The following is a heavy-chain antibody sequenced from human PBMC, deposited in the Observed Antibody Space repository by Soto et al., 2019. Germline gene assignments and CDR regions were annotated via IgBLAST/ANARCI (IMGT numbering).Heavy chain of an antibody. CDR3: ATVEGADKNDY. Sequence: ASVKVSCKASGYTFTSYGISWVRQAPGQGLEWMGWISAYNGNTNYAQKLQGRVTMTTDTSTSTASMELRSLRSDDTAVYYCATVEGADKNDYWGQGTLVTVSS. CDR2: ISAYNGNT. D-gene: IGHD1-26*01. J-gene: IGHJ4*02. CDR1: GYTFTSYG. V-gene: IGHV1-18*01.